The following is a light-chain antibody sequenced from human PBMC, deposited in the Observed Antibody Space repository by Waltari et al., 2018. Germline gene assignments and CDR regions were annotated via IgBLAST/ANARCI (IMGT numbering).Light chain of an antibody. J-gene: IGKJ1*01. CDR3: QQYYSTTWT. Sequence: DIVMTQSPDSLAVSLGERATINCKSSRTILDSSNNKNYLSWFQQKPGPPPQMLINWASTRESGVPDRFRGSGSGTDFTLTINSLQAEDVAVYYGQQYYSTTWTFGQGTKVEIK. CDR1: RTILDSSNNKNY. CDR2: WAS. V-gene: IGKV4-1*01.